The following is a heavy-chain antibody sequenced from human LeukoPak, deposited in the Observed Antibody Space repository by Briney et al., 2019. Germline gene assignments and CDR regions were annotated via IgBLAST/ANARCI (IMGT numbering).Heavy chain of an antibody. V-gene: IGHV4-59*01. Sequence: SETLSLTCTVSGGSISSYYWSWIRQPPGKGLEWIGYIYSSGSTDYNPSLKSRVTISVDTSKNQFSLKLSSVTAADTAVYYCAGLDYDEAFWGQGTLVTVSS. CDR3: AGLDYDEAF. CDR2: IYSSGST. J-gene: IGHJ4*02. CDR1: GGSISSYY. D-gene: IGHD4-17*01.